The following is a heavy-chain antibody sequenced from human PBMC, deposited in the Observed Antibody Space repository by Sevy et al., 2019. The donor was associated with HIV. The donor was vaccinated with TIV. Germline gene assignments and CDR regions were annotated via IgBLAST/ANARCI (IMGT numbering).Heavy chain of an antibody. CDR2: IYPGDSDT. D-gene: IGHD1-26*01. CDR3: ARRGEMGDYYYGMDV. V-gene: IGHV5-51*01. J-gene: IGHJ6*02. Sequence: GESLKISCKGFGYSFTSYWIGWVRQMPGKGLEWMGIIYPGDSDTRYSPSFEGQVTISADKSISTAYLKWSSLKASDTAMYYCARRGEMGDYYYGMDVWGQGTTVTVSS. CDR1: GYSFTSYW.